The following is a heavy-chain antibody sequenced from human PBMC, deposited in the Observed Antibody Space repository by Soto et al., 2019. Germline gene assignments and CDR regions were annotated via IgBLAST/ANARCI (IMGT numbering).Heavy chain of an antibody. CDR1: GFSLTTTGMC. CDR3: ARVSAAGAYYFYGMDV. D-gene: IGHD6-13*01. J-gene: IGHJ6*02. V-gene: IGHV2-70*01. CDR2: IDWDDDK. Sequence: SGPTLVNPTQTLTLTCTFSGFSLTTTGMCVSRIRQPPGKALEWLALIDWDDDKYYSTSLKTRLTISKDTSKNQVVLTVTNVDSVDTGTYYCARVSAAGAYYFYGMDVWGQGTTVTVSS.